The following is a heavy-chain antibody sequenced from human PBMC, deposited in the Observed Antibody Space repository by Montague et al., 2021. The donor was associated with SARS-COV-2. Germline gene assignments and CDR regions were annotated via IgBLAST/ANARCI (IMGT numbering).Heavy chain of an antibody. CDR1: GFSLSTPNVG. Sequence: PALVKPTQTLTLTCTFSGFSLSTPNVGVAWIRQPPGKALEWLAVXYSNGDKRYSPSLQRRLTITKDTSRNQVVGSLTNVDPLDTATYYCAHHIRYDDIFTGIAMDDWGQGTKVTVSS. CDR3: AHHIRYDDIFTGIAMDD. CDR2: XYSNGDK. D-gene: IGHD3-9*01. J-gene: IGHJ4*02. V-gene: IGHV2-5*01.